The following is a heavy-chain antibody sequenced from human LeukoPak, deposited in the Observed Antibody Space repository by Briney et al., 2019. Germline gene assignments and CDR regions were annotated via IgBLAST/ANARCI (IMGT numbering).Heavy chain of an antibody. D-gene: IGHD3-22*01. CDR3: AREVSRYYYDSSGYRV. Sequence: SETLSLTCAVYGGSFSGYYWSWIRQPPGKGLEWIGEINHSGSTNYNPSLKSRVTISVDTSKNQLSLKLSSVTAADTAVYYCAREVSRYYYDSSGYRVWGQGTLVTVSS. CDR2: INHSGST. J-gene: IGHJ4*02. CDR1: GGSFSGYY. V-gene: IGHV4-34*01.